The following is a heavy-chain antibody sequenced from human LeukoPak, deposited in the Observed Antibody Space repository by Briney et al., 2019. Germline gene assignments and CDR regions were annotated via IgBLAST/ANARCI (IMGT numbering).Heavy chain of an antibody. CDR2: ISSSSSYI. CDR3: ERDCSSSSCYNS. V-gene: IGHV3-21*01. D-gene: IGHD2-2*02. CDR1: GFTFSSYS. J-gene: IGHJ4*02. Sequence: GGSLRLSCAASGFTFSSYSMNWVRQAPGKGLEWVSSISSSSSYIYHADSVKGRFTISRDNAKNSLYLQMNSLRAEDTAVDYFERDCSSSSCYNSWGQGTLVTVSS.